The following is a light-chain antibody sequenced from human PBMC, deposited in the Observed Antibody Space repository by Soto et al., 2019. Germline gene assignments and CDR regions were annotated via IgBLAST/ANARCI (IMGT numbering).Light chain of an antibody. V-gene: IGKV1-33*01. CDR1: QDIRNH. CDR2: DAS. Sequence: DVQVTQSPSSLSASVGDRVTITCQASQDIRNHLNWYQQKSGKAPQLLIYDASNLERGVPSRFSGSGSGTHFSFTISGLQAEDIGTYYCQQYDTLPPTYTFGQGTQLEIK. CDR3: QQYDTLPPTYT. J-gene: IGKJ2*01.